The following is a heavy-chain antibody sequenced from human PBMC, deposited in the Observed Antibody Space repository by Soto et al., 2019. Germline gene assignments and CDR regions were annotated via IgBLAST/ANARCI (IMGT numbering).Heavy chain of an antibody. Sequence: GASVKVSCKASGGTFSSYTISWVRQAPGQGLEWMGRIIPILGIANYAQKFQGRVTITADKSTSTAYMELSSLRSEDTAVYYCARDEAKYRSSYSSFDIWCQGTMVTVSS. D-gene: IGHD6-6*01. CDR2: IIPILGIA. CDR1: GGTFSSYT. CDR3: ARDEAKYRSSYSSFDI. J-gene: IGHJ3*02. V-gene: IGHV1-69*04.